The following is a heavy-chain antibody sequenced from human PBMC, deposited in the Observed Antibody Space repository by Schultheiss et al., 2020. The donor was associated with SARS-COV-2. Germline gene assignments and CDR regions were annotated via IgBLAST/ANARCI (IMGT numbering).Heavy chain of an antibody. V-gene: IGHV4-38-2*02. J-gene: IGHJ5*02. CDR3: AISPNYYDSSGYAP. CDR1: SYSISRGYY. D-gene: IGHD3-22*01. Sequence: SETLSLTCTVSSYSISRGYYWSWIRQPPGKGLEWIGEINHSGSTNYNPSLKSRVTISVDTSKNQFSLKLSSVTAADTAVYYCAISPNYYDSSGYAPWPLGTLVTVSS. CDR2: INHSGST.